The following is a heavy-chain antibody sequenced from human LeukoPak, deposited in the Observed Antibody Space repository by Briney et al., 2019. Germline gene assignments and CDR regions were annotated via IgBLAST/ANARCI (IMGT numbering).Heavy chain of an antibody. CDR1: GGTFSSYG. J-gene: IGHJ6*04. D-gene: IGHD4/OR15-4a*01. V-gene: IGHV1-69*13. CDR3: ARGRQRIGVTSAKGCYYYITDV. Sequence: SVKVSCKVSGGTFSSYGITWVRQAPGQGLEWMRGITPIFGTPDYAENFQGRVTITADESTRTVNMELTSLRLDDTAVYYCARGRQRIGVTSAKGCYYYITDVWGKGTSVTVSS. CDR2: ITPIFGTP.